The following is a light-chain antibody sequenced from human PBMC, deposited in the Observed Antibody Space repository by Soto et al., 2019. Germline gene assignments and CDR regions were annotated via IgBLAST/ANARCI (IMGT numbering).Light chain of an antibody. CDR1: QSVSSSY. CDR2: GAS. Sequence: EIVMTQSPAILSVSPGERATLSCRASQSVSSSYLAWYQQKPGQAPRLLIYGASTRATGVPARFSGSGSGTEFTLTISNLQSEDFAVYHCQQYDKWPRTFGQGTKVDIK. J-gene: IGKJ1*01. V-gene: IGKV3-15*01. CDR3: QQYDKWPRT.